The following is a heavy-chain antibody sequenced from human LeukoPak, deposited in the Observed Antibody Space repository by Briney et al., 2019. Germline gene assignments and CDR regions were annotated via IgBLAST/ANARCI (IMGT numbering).Heavy chain of an antibody. Sequence: TSETLSLTCTVSGGSIGSYYWNWIRQPPGKGLEWIGYIYNSGNTNYNPSLKSRVTISVDTSKKQFSLKLSSVTDADTAVYYCARGSSLGYWGQGTLVTVSS. J-gene: IGHJ4*02. CDR2: IYNSGNT. CDR1: GGSIGSYY. V-gene: IGHV4-59*01. CDR3: ARGSSLGY.